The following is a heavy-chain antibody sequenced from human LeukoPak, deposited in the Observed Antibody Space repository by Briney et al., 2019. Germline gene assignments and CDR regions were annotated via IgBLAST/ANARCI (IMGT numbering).Heavy chain of an antibody. Sequence: SETLSLTCAVYGGSFSGYYWSWIRQPPGKGLEWIGEINHSGSTYYNPSLKNRVTISVDRSKNQFSLKLSSVTAADTAVYYCARTSIAARRANAFDIWGQGTMVTVSS. CDR3: ARTSIAARRANAFDI. CDR2: INHSGST. CDR1: GGSFSGYY. D-gene: IGHD6-6*01. V-gene: IGHV4-34*01. J-gene: IGHJ3*02.